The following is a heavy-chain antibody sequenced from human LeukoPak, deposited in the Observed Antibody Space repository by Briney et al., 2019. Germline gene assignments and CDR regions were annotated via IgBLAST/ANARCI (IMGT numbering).Heavy chain of an antibody. CDR3: ARGRITMVRGVFDY. CDR1: GYTFTGYY. J-gene: IGHJ4*02. Sequence: ASVKVSCKASGYTFTGYYMHWVRKAPGQGLEWMGWINPNSGGTNYAQKFQGRVTTTRDTSISTAYMELSRLRSDDTAVYYCARGRITMVRGVFDYWGQGTLVTVSS. CDR2: INPNSGGT. D-gene: IGHD3-10*01. V-gene: IGHV1-2*02.